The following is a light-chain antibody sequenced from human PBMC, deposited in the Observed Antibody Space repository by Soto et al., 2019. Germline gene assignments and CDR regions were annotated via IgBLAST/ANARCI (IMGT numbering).Light chain of an antibody. CDR1: QGISTY. Sequence: THSPSFLSAFVKDRFTISFRASQGISTYLAWYQQEPGKASKLLIYAASTLQSGVPSRFSGSGSGTEFTLTISSLQPDDFATYYCQQYNSYSGTFGQGTKVGIK. V-gene: IGKV1-9*01. CDR3: QQYNSYSGT. J-gene: IGKJ1*01. CDR2: AAS.